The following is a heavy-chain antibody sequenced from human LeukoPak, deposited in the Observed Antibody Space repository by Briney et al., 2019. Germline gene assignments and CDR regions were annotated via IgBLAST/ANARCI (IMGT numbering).Heavy chain of an antibody. CDR2: ISWNSGSI. D-gene: IGHD1-1*01. V-gene: IGHV3-9*03. CDR1: GCTFDDYA. Sequence: GGSLRLSCAASGCTFDDYAMHWVRQAPGKGLEWVSGISWNSGSIGYADSVKGRFTISRDNAKNSLYLQMNSLRAEDMALYYCAKGGGGTIYYYMDVWGKGTTVTVSS. J-gene: IGHJ6*03. CDR3: AKGGGGTIYYYMDV.